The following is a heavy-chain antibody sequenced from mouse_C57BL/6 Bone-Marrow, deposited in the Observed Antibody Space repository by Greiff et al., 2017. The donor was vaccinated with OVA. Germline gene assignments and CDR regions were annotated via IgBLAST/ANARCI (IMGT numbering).Heavy chain of an antibody. V-gene: IGHV5-4*01. D-gene: IGHD5-5*01. CDR1: GFTFSSYA. CDR3: ARGDYPCAY. CDR2: ISDGGSYT. Sequence: EVQVVESGGGLVKPGGSLKLSCAASGFTFSSYAMSWVRQTPEKRLEWVATISDGGSYTYYPDNVKGRFTISRDNAKNNLYLQMSHLKSEDTAMYYCARGDYPCAYWGQGTLVTVSA. J-gene: IGHJ3*01.